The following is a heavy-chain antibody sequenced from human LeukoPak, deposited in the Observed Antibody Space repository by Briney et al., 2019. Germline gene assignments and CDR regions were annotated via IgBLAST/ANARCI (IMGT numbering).Heavy chain of an antibody. D-gene: IGHD6-19*01. J-gene: IGHJ4*02. Sequence: SQTLSLTCAISGDSVSSISAAWSWIRQSPSRGLEWLGRTYYRSKWYNDYAVSMRGRITINPDTSKNHFFLQLNSVTPEGTGIYYCAGQKNGWIDYWGQGTLVTVSS. CDR3: AGQKNGWIDY. V-gene: IGHV6-1*01. CDR1: GDSVSSISAA. CDR2: TYYRSKWYN.